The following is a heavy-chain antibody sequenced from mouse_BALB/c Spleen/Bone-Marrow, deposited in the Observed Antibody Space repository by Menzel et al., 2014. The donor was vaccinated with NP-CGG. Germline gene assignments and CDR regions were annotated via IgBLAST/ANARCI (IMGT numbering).Heavy chain of an antibody. CDR3: ARGGNDLDY. J-gene: IGHJ2*01. Sequence: DVKLVESGGGLVQPGGSLRLSCATSGFTFTDYYMSWVRQPPGKALEWLGFIRNKANGYTTEYSASVKGRFTISRDNSQGILYLQMNTLRAEDSATYYCARGGNDLDYWGQGTTLTVSS. D-gene: IGHD2-3*01. CDR2: IRNKANGYTT. CDR1: GFTFTDYY. V-gene: IGHV7-3*02.